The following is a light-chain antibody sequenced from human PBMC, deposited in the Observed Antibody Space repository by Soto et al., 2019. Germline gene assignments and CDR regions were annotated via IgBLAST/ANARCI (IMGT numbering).Light chain of an antibody. CDR2: GVS. J-gene: IGLJ2*01. V-gene: IGLV2-14*01. CDR1: SSDIGGYNY. CDR3: SSYTSSSTRV. Sequence: QSVLTQPASVSGSPGRSITISCTGTSSDIGGYNYVSWYQQHPGKAPKLMIYGVSDRPSGVSTRFSGSRSGNTASLTISGLQAEDEADYYCSSYTSSSTRVFGGGTKLTVL.